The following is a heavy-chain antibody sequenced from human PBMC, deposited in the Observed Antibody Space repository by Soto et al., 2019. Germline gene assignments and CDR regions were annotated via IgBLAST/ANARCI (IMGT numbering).Heavy chain of an antibody. CDR3: ARGRRGPDVEGIAAAGTRWCWFDP. V-gene: IGHV4-34*01. CDR1: GGSFSGYY. J-gene: IGHJ5*02. D-gene: IGHD6-13*01. CDR2: ITHSGST. Sequence: QVQLQQWGAGLLKPSETLSLTCAVYGGSFSGYYWSWIRQPPGKGLEWIGEITHSGSTNYNPSLPSRVTISVDTSNNESSTKLRSVTAADTAVYYCARGRRGPDVEGIAAAGTRWCWFDPWGQGTLVTVSS.